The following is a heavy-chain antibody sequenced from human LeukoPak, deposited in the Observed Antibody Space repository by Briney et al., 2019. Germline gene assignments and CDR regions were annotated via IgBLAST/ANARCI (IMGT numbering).Heavy chain of an antibody. D-gene: IGHD4-23*01. Sequence: GSLRLSCAASGFTFSSYSMNWVRQAPGKGLVWVSRINSDGRSTSYADSVKGRFSISRDNAKNTLYLQMNSLRAEDTAVYYCARAHYGGNSPLDYWGQGTPVTVSS. V-gene: IGHV3-74*01. CDR1: GFTFSSYS. CDR2: INSDGRST. CDR3: ARAHYGGNSPLDY. J-gene: IGHJ4*02.